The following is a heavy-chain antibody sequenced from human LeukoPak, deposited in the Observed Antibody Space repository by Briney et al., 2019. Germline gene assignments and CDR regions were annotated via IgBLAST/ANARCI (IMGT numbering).Heavy chain of an antibody. CDR3: ARDPGSSSWPYYYYYYMDV. CDR1: TFTFNSNW. J-gene: IGHJ6*03. Sequence: PGGSLRLSCEASTFTFNSNWMSWVRQAPGKGLEWVATIKRDGAEKYYVDPVKGRFTISRDNAKNSLYLQMNSLRAEDTAVYYCARDPGSSSWPYYYYYYMDVWGKETTVTVSS. D-gene: IGHD6-13*01. V-gene: IGHV3-7*01. CDR2: IKRDGAEK.